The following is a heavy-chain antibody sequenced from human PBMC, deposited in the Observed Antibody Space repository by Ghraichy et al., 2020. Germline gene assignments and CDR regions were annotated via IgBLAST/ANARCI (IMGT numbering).Heavy chain of an antibody. V-gene: IGHV3-53*01. Sequence: GESLNISCAVAGFDVKSEFMTWVRQAPGKGLEWVSFISSDGSAHYADSVKGRFTISRDMSTNTVYLQMNSLRVDDTAVYYCAREGLRSLYGLDVWGQGTTVTVSS. J-gene: IGHJ6*02. CDR2: ISSDGSA. CDR3: AREGLRSLYGLDV. CDR1: GFDVKSEF. D-gene: IGHD2-15*01.